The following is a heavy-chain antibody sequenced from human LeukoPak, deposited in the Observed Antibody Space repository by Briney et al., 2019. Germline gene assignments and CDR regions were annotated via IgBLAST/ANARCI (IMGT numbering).Heavy chain of an antibody. J-gene: IGHJ2*01. Sequence: SETLSLTCTVSGGSISTSNYYWGWIRQPPGKGLEWIGNIFYSGSTYYNPSLKSRVTISVDTSKNQFSLKLSSVTAADTAVYYCARPVYGGKGWYFDLWGRGTLVTVSS. V-gene: IGHV4-39*07. D-gene: IGHD4-23*01. CDR3: ARPVYGGKGWYFDL. CDR2: IFYSGST. CDR1: GGSISTSNYY.